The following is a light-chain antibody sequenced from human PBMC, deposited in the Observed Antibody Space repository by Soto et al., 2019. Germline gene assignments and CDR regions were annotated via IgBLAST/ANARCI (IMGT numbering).Light chain of an antibody. V-gene: IGLV4-69*01. Sequence: QPVLTQSPSASASLGASVKLTCTLSSGHSSYGIAWHQQQPEKGPRFLMKVNSDGGHNKGDGIPDRFSGSSSGAERYLTISSLQSEDEADYYCQPWGAGIQVFGGGTKLTVL. CDR1: SGHSSYG. CDR3: QPWGAGIQV. J-gene: IGLJ3*02. CDR2: VNSDGGH.